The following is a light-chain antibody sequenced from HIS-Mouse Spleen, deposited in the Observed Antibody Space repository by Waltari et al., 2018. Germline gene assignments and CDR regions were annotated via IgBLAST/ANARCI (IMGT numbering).Light chain of an antibody. J-gene: IGLJ2*01. CDR1: ALPKKY. CDR3: YSTDSSGNHRV. CDR2: EDS. V-gene: IGLV3-10*01. Sequence: SYELTQPPSVSVSPGQTARITCSGDALPKKYAYWYQQKSGQAPVLVIYEDSKRPSGIPVRCAGASSGTMATWTISGAQVEDEADYYCYSTDSSGNHRVFGGGTKLTVL.